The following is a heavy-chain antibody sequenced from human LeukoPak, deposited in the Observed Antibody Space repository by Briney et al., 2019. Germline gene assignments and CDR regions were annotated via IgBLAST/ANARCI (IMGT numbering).Heavy chain of an antibody. J-gene: IGHJ3*02. CDR1: GGTFSSYA. Sequence: ASVKVSCKASGGTFSSYAISWVRQAPGQGLEWMGRIIPILGITNYVQKFQGRVTITADKSTNTAYMELSSLRSEDTAVYYCAISVHAFDIWGQGTMVTVSS. CDR2: IIPILGIT. V-gene: IGHV1-69*04. CDR3: AISVHAFDI.